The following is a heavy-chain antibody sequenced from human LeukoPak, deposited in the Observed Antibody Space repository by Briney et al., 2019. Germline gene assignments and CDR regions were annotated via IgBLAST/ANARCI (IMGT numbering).Heavy chain of an antibody. Sequence: SETLSLTCAVSGGSFSGYYWSWVRQPPGKGLEWIGEINHSGSTNYNPSLKSRVTISVDTSKNQFSPKLSSLTAADTAVYYCARDYSSGWYGAFDIWGQGTMVTVSS. CDR1: GGSFSGYY. J-gene: IGHJ3*02. D-gene: IGHD6-19*01. V-gene: IGHV4-34*01. CDR3: ARDYSSGWYGAFDI. CDR2: INHSGST.